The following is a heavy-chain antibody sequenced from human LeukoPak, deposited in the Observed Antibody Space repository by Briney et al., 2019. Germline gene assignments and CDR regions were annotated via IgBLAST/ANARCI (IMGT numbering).Heavy chain of an antibody. D-gene: IGHD3-22*01. CDR3: AKVPYYYDSSGYIYFDY. CDR1: GFTFSSYS. V-gene: IGHV3-21*04. Sequence: GGSLRLSCAASGFTFSSYSMNWVRQAPGKGLEWVSSISSSSSYIYYADSVKGRFTIPRDNAKNSLYLQMNSLRAEDTAVYYCAKVPYYYDSSGYIYFDYWGQGTLVTVSS. CDR2: ISSSSSYI. J-gene: IGHJ4*02.